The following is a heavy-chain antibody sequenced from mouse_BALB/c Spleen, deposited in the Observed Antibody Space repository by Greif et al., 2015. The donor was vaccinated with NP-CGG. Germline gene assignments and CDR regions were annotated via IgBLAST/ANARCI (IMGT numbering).Heavy chain of an antibody. CDR3: ARQGDGYYGYFDV. J-gene: IGHJ1*01. V-gene: IGHV5-12*02. Sequence: EVQGVESGGGLVQPGGSLKLSCATSGFTFSDYYMYWVRQTPEKRLEWVAYISNGGGSTYYPDTVKGRFTISRDNAKNTRCLQMSRRKSVDTAMYYCARQGDGYYGYFDVWGAVTTVPVSS. CDR1: GFTFSDYY. D-gene: IGHD2-3*01. CDR2: ISNGGGST.